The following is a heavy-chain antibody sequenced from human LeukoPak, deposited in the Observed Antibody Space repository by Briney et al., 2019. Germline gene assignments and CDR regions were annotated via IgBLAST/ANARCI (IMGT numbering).Heavy chain of an antibody. V-gene: IGHV4-34*01. J-gene: IGHJ5*02. CDR3: ARGRGFDP. CDR1: GGSFSGYY. Sequence: PSETLSLTCAVYGGSFSGYYWSWIRQPPGKGLEWIGEINHSGSTNYNPSLKSRVTISVDTSKNQFSLKLSSVTAADTAVYYCARGRGFDPWGQGTLVTVSS. CDR2: INHSGST.